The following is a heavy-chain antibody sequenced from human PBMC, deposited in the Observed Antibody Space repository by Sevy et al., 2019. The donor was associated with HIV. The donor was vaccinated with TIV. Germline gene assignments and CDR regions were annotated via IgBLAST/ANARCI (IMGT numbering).Heavy chain of an antibody. D-gene: IGHD6-19*01. CDR3: AKGVSWLVLGGYFDY. J-gene: IGHJ4*02. CDR2: IIGSGDNT. V-gene: IGHV3-23*01. Sequence: GSLRLSCEASGFTFRSYAMSWVRQAPGKGLEWVSGIIGSGDNTYYADSVKGRFTVSRDNSKNTLYVQMNSLRAEDTAVYYCAKGVSWLVLGGYFDYWSQGTPVTVSS. CDR1: GFTFRSYA.